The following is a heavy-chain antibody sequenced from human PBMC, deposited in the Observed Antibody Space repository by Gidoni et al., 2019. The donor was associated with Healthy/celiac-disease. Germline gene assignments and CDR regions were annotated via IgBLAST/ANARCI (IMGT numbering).Heavy chain of an antibody. D-gene: IGHD2-8*02. CDR3: ARGIGLDLDY. Sequence: EVQLVESGGGLVQPGGYLRLPCPASGFTFSSNWMPWVRQVPGKGLVWVSRINSDGTSTSYADSVKCRFTISRDNAKNTLYLQMNSLRAEDTAVYYCARGIGLDLDYWGQGTLVTVSS. V-gene: IGHV3-74*01. J-gene: IGHJ4*02. CDR1: GFTFSSNW. CDR2: INSDGTST.